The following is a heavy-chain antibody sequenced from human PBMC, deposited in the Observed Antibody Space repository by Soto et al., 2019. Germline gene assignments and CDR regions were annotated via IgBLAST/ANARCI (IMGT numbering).Heavy chain of an antibody. V-gene: IGHV4-34*01. D-gene: IGHD3-3*01. J-gene: IGHJ4*02. CDR3: ASRSGGNDY. Sequence: NPSETLSLTCAVYGGSFSGYYCSWIRQTPGKGLEWIGEINHSGSTNYNPSLKSRVTISVDTSKNQFSLKLSSVTAADTAVYYCASRSGGNDYGGQGTLVTVSS. CDR1: GGSFSGYY. CDR2: INHSGST.